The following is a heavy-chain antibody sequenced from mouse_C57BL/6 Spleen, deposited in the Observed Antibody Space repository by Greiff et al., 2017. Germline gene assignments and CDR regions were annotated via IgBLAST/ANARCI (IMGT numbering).Heavy chain of an antibody. CDR1: GYTFTDYY. Sequence: QVQLKQSGAELVRPGASVKLSCKASGYTFTDYYINWVKQRPGQGLEWIARIYPGSGNTYYNEKFKGKATLTAEKSSSTAYMQLSSLTSEDSAVYFCARNGNRGYFDYWGQGTTLTVSS. CDR2: IYPGSGNT. V-gene: IGHV1-76*01. CDR3: ARNGNRGYFDY. J-gene: IGHJ2*01.